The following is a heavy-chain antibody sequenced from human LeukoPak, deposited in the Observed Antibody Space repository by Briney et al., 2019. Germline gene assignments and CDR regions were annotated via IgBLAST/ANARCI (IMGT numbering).Heavy chain of an antibody. D-gene: IGHD5-18*01. Sequence: GESLKISCKGSGYSFTSYWISWVRQMPGKGLEWMGRIDPSDSYTNYSPSFQGHVTISADKSISTANLQWSSLKASDTAMYYCASNVDTAPLYGMDVWGQGTTVTVSS. CDR2: IDPSDSYT. J-gene: IGHJ6*02. V-gene: IGHV5-10-1*01. CDR1: GYSFTSYW. CDR3: ASNVDTAPLYGMDV.